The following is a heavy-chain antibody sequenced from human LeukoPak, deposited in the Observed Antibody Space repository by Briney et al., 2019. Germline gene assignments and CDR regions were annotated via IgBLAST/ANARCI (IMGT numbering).Heavy chain of an antibody. CDR2: ISSSSSYI. CDR1: GFTFGSYS. J-gene: IGHJ6*02. V-gene: IGHV3-21*01. CDR3: ARKGYCSGGSCYPDEHYGMDV. D-gene: IGHD2-15*01. Sequence: PGGSLRLSCAASGFTFGSYSMNWVRQAPGKGLEWVSSISSSSSYIYYADSVKGRFTISRDNAKNSLYPQMNSLRAEDTAVYYCARKGYCSGGSCYPDEHYGMDVWGQGTTVTVSS.